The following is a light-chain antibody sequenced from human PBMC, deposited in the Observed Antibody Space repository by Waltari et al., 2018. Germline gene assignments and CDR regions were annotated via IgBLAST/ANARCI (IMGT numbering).Light chain of an antibody. V-gene: IGKV1-5*03. J-gene: IGKJ4*01. Sequence: DIQMTQSPSTLSASVGDRVTITCRASQTINHWLAWHQQKPGKAPKVLIYQASGLESGVPARFSGSGSGTEFQLTISSLQPEDFATYYCQQLNSYPLTFGGGTKVEIK. CDR2: QAS. CDR3: QQLNSYPLT. CDR1: QTINHW.